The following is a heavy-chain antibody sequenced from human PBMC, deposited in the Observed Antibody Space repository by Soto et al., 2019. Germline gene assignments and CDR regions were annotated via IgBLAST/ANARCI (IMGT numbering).Heavy chain of an antibody. CDR2: IIPIFCTA. D-gene: IGHD3-22*01. CDR1: GGTFSSYA. Sequence: SVKVSCKASGGTFSSYAISWVRQAPGQGLEWMGGIIPIFCTANYAQKFQGRVTITADESTSTAYMELSSLRSEDTAVYYCATNPTSTDYYDSSGYSSLPVYYYGMDVWGQGTTVTVSS. V-gene: IGHV1-69*13. CDR3: ATNPTSTDYYDSSGYSSLPVYYYGMDV. J-gene: IGHJ6*02.